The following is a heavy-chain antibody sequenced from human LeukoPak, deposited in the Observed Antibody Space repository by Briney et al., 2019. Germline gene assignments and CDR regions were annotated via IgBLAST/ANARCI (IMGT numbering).Heavy chain of an antibody. J-gene: IGHJ3*02. CDR3: AQVKSSSWYGAFDI. CDR1: GFTFNTYG. CDR2: ISSSSSYI. V-gene: IGHV3-21*01. Sequence: PGGSLRLSCAASGFTFNTYGMNWVRQAPGKGLEWVSSISSSSSYIYYTDSVKGRFTISRDNAKNSLYLQMYSLRAEDTAVYYCAQVKSSSWYGAFDIWGQGTMVTVSS. D-gene: IGHD6-13*01.